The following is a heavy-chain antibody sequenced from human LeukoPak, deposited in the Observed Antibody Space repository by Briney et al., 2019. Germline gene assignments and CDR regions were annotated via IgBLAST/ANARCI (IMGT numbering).Heavy chain of an antibody. Sequence: SQTLSLTCTVSGGSISAGDYYWSWIRQPPGKGLPWIGYIYYSGSTYYNPSLKSRVTISVDTSKNQFSLKLSSVTAADTAVYYCARGRIYYDYVWGSSPKFDYWGQGTLVTVSS. V-gene: IGHV4-30-4*01. CDR3: ARGRIYYDYVWGSSPKFDY. CDR2: IYYSGST. CDR1: GGSISAGDYY. J-gene: IGHJ4*02. D-gene: IGHD3-16*01.